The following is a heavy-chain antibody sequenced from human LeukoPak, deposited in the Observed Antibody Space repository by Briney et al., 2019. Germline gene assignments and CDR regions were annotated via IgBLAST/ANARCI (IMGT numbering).Heavy chain of an antibody. CDR1: DFKIRNYY. D-gene: IGHD5-18*01. CDR2: ISAGGDT. Sequence: PGGSLRLSCAASDFKIRNYYISWVRQAPGKGLEWVSVISAGGDTSSSDSVKGRFTISRHTSKNTVFRQMNKLRVEDTAVYFCARGFHSYGLSYYFDYWGQGTGVTVSS. V-gene: IGHV3-53*01. J-gene: IGHJ4*02. CDR3: ARGFHSYGLSYYFDY.